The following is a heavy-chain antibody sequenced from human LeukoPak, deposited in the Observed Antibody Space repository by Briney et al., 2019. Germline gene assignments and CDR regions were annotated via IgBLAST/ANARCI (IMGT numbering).Heavy chain of an antibody. CDR2: MNPNSGNT. Sequence: ASVKVSCKASGYTFTSYDISWVRQAAGQGLEWMGWMNPNSGNTGYAQKFQGRVTMTRNTSISTAYMELSSLRSEDTAVYYCARGLRGLDGRKNYYYYYMDVWGKGTTVTVSS. CDR1: GYTFTSYD. V-gene: IGHV1-8*01. CDR3: ARGLRGLDGRKNYYYYYMDV. D-gene: IGHD3-16*01. J-gene: IGHJ6*03.